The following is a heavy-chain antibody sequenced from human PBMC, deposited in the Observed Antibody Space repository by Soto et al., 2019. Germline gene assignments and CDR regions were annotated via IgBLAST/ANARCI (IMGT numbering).Heavy chain of an antibody. D-gene: IGHD6-13*01. CDR1: GFTFDDYT. J-gene: IGHJ6*02. Sequence: PGGSLRLSCAASGFTFDDYTMHWVRQAPGKGLEWVSLISWDGGSTYYADSVKGRFTISRDNSKNSLYLQMNSLRTEDTSLYYCAKDRRVSIAAAGTSGSGMDVWGQGTTITVSS. CDR2: ISWDGGST. V-gene: IGHV3-43*01. CDR3: AKDRRVSIAAAGTSGSGMDV.